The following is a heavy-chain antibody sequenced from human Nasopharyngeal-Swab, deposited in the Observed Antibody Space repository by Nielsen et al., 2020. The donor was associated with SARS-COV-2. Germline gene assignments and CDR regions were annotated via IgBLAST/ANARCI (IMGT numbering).Heavy chain of an antibody. V-gene: IGHV3-9*01. CDR3: AKDLSITIFGVVTYGMDV. CDR1: GFTFDDYA. CDR2: ISWNSGSI. D-gene: IGHD3-3*01. Sequence: GGSLRLSCAASGFTFDDYAMHWVRQAPGKGLEWVSGISWNSGSIGYADSVKGRFTISRDNAKNSLYLQMNSLRAEDTALYYCAKDLSITIFGVVTYGMDVWGQGTTFTVSS. J-gene: IGHJ6*02.